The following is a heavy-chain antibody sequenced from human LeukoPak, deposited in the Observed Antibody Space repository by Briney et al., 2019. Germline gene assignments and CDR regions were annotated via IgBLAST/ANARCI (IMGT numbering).Heavy chain of an antibody. CDR2: IYHSGST. CDR1: GGSISSSNW. Sequence: ASETLSLTCAVSGGSISSSNWWSWVRQPPGKGLEWIGEIYHSGSTNYNPSLKSRVTISVDKSKNQFSLKLSSVTAADTAVYYCARGITYYDISLDLRWFDPWGQGTLVTVSS. CDR3: ARGITYYDISLDLRWFDP. V-gene: IGHV4-4*02. D-gene: IGHD3-9*01. J-gene: IGHJ5*02.